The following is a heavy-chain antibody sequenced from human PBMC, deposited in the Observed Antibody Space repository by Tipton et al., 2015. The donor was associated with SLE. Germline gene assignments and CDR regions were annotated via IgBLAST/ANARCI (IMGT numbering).Heavy chain of an antibody. Sequence: SLRLSCAASGFTFSSYDMHWVRQAPGKGLEWVAVISYDGSNKYYADSVKGRFTISRDNSKNTLYLQMKSLRAADTAVYYCARDSGIAFDVWGQGTVVTVST. D-gene: IGHD2-15*01. CDR2: ISYDGSNK. V-gene: IGHV3-30*04. J-gene: IGHJ3*01. CDR3: ARDSGIAFDV. CDR1: GFTFSSYD.